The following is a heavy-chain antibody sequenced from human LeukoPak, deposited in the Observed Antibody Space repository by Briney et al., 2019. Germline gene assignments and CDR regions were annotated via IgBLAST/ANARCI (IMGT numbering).Heavy chain of an antibody. Sequence: SETLSLTCTVSGGSISSSSYYWGWIRQPPGKGLEWIGSIYYSGSTYYNPSLKSRVTISVDTSKNQFSLKLSSVTAADTAVYYCARSWHGYSSSAWFDPWGQGTLVTVSS. CDR3: ARSWHGYSSSAWFDP. CDR2: IYYSGST. J-gene: IGHJ5*02. CDR1: GGSISSSSYY. V-gene: IGHV4-39*01. D-gene: IGHD6-13*01.